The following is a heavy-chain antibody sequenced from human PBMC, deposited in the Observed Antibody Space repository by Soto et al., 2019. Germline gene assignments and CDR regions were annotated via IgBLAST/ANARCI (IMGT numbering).Heavy chain of an antibody. CDR1: GYNFTAVW. CDR2: IDPSDSYT. V-gene: IGHV5-10-1*01. J-gene: IGHJ5*01. Sequence: GESLKISCKASGYNFTAVWIHWVRQMPGKGLEWLGKIDPSDSYTNYSPSFEGHVTISTDNSITTAYRQWSSLRASDTALYFCARVHKNWFDSGAQGTMVNVSS. CDR3: ARVHKNWFDS.